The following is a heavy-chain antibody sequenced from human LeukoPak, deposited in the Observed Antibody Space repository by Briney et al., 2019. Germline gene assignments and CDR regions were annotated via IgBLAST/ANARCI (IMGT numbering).Heavy chain of an antibody. CDR2: ISGSGGST. CDR3: AKDPRTWFGELLSPSYFDY. D-gene: IGHD3-10*01. V-gene: IGHV3-23*01. Sequence: GGSLRLSCAASGFTFSSYAMSWVRQAPGKGLEWVSGISGSGGSTYFADSVKGRFTISRDNSKNTVYLQINSLRAEDTAVYYCAKDPRTWFGELLSPSYFDYWGLGTLVTVSS. CDR1: GFTFSSYA. J-gene: IGHJ4*02.